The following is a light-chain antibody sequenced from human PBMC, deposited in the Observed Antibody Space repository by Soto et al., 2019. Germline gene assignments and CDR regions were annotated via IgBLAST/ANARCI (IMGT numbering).Light chain of an antibody. CDR2: DAS. Sequence: EIVLTQCPYTRSLSPGERATLSCRASQSISSTQLVWHQQKPGQAPRLLIYDASTRATGIPARFSGSGSGTEFTLTISSLQSEDFAVYYSQQYYYWPQTFGQGTKVDIK. CDR3: QQYYYWPQT. V-gene: IGKV3-15*01. CDR1: QSISST. J-gene: IGKJ1*01.